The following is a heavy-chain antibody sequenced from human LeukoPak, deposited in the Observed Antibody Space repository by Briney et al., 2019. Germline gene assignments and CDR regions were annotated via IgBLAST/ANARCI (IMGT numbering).Heavy chain of an antibody. J-gene: IGHJ4*02. CDR3: AKDPIVAGGY. V-gene: IGHV3-21*04. CDR1: RFTFSTST. D-gene: IGHD5-12*01. CDR2: ISSSSGYI. Sequence: PGGSLRLSCAASRFTFSTSTMHWVRQAPGKGLEWVSSISSSSGYINYADSVKGRFTVSRDNAKNTLYLQMESLRDEDTATYYCAKDPIVAGGYWGQGALVTVSS.